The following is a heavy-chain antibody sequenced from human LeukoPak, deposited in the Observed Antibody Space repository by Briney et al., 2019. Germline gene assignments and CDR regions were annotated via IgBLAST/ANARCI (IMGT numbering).Heavy chain of an antibody. CDR2: INWNGGST. Sequence: GGSLRLSCAASGFTFDDYGMSWVRQAPGKGLEWVSGINWNGGSTGYADSVKGRFTISRDNAKNSLYLQMNSLRAEDTALYYCARRDIVVVPAAIFSAFDIWGQGTMVTVSS. D-gene: IGHD2-2*02. J-gene: IGHJ3*02. V-gene: IGHV3-20*04. CDR3: ARRDIVVVPAAIFSAFDI. CDR1: GFTFDDYG.